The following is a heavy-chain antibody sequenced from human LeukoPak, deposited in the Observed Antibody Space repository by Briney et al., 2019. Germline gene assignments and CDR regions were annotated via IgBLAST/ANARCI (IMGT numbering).Heavy chain of an antibody. CDR2: ISGSGSRTYSADSTISGSGGGT. CDR1: GFTFSSYA. V-gene: IGHV3-23*01. CDR3: ARGYSSGWYPDAFDI. D-gene: IGHD6-19*01. J-gene: IGHJ3*02. Sequence: GGSLRLSCAASGFTFSSYAMSWVRQAPGKGLEWVAGISGSGSRTYSADSTISGSGGGTYYADSVKGRFTISRDNAKNSLYLQMNSLRAEDTAVYYCARGYSSGWYPDAFDIWGQGTMVTVSS.